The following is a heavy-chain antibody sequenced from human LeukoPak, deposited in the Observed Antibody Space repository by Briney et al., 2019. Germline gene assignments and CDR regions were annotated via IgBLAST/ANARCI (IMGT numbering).Heavy chain of an antibody. D-gene: IGHD3-10*01. J-gene: IGHJ4*02. Sequence: GGSLRLSCAASGFTFSNYTMMWVRQAPGKRLEWVSSITGSGDGTYYPDSVRGRFTISRDNSENTLYLQLNSLRAEDTAVYFCVKGFVHPTYYFDYWGQGTLVTVSS. CDR1: GFTFSNYT. CDR2: ITGSGDGT. V-gene: IGHV3-23*01. CDR3: VKGFVHPTYYFDY.